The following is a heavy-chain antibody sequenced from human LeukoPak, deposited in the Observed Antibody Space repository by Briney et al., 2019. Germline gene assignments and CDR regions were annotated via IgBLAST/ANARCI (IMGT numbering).Heavy chain of an antibody. D-gene: IGHD4-17*01. CDR2: IIPIFGTA. V-gene: IGHV1-69*05. J-gene: IGHJ4*02. Sequence: ASVKVSCKASGGTFSSYAISWVRQAPGQGLEWMGGIIPIFGTANYAQKFQGRVTITTDESTSTAYMALSSLRSEDTAVYYCAAPPPYYGDYDWFAYWGQGTLVTVSS. CDR3: AAPPPYYGDYDWFAY. CDR1: GGTFSSYA.